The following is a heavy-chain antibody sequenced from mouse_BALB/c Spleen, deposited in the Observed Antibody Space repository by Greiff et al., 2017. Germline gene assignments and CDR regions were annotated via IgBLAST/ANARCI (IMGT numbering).Heavy chain of an antibody. J-gene: IGHJ4*01. CDR3: ARNSLYAMDY. Sequence: EVQRVESGGGLVQPGGSRKLSCAASGFTFSSFGMHWVRQAPEKGLEWVAYISSGSSTIYYADTVKGRFTISRDNPKNTLFLQMTSLRSEDTAMYYCARNSLYAMDYWGQGTSVTVSS. V-gene: IGHV5-17*02. D-gene: IGHD6-1*01. CDR1: GFTFSSFG. CDR2: ISSGSSTI.